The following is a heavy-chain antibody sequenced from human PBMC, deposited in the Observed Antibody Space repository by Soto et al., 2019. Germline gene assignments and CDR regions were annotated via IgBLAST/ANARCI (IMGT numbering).Heavy chain of an antibody. D-gene: IGHD3-9*01. Sequence: GASVKVSCKASGYMFTGYYMHWVRQAPGQGLEWMGWINPDSGGTNYQQKFQGRVTMTRDTSISTAYLELSSLRSDDTAVYYCARFLILTGYYIDYWGQGTLVTVSS. CDR1: GYMFTGYY. J-gene: IGHJ4*02. CDR2: INPDSGGT. V-gene: IGHV1-2*02. CDR3: ARFLILTGYYIDY.